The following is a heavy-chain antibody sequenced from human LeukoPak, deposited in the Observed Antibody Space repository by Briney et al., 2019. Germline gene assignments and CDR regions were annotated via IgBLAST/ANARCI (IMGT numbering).Heavy chain of an antibody. CDR2: INSDGSST. D-gene: IGHD3-10*01. V-gene: IGHV3-74*01. J-gene: IGHJ4*02. CDR1: GFTFSSYL. Sequence: YPGGSLRLSCAASGFTFSSYLMRWVRQAPGKGLVWVSRINSDGSSTSYADSVKGRFTISRDNAKNTPYLEMNSLRAEDTAVYFCARDLRDYYGSGSYYNALDYWGQGTLVTVSS. CDR3: ARDLRDYYGSGSYYNALDY.